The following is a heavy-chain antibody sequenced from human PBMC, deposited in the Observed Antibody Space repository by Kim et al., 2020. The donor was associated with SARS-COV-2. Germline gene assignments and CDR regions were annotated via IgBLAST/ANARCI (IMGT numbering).Heavy chain of an antibody. CDR2: IWYDGSNK. CDR1: GFTFSSYG. Sequence: GGSLRLSCAASGFTFSSYGMHWVRQAPGKGLEWVAVIWYDGSNKYYADSVKGRFTISRDNSKNTLYLQMNSLRAEDTAVYYCAKAGLPHYYYDSSGYYLDYWGQGTLVTVSS. V-gene: IGHV3-33*06. CDR3: AKAGLPHYYYDSSGYYLDY. J-gene: IGHJ4*02. D-gene: IGHD3-22*01.